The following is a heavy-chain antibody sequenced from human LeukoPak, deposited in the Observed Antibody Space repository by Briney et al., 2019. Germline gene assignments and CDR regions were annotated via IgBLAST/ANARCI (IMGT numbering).Heavy chain of an antibody. CDR1: GYSISSNYY. V-gene: IGHV4-38-2*02. J-gene: IGHJ4*02. D-gene: IGHD6-25*01. CDR2: IYHSGST. Sequence: SETLSLTCTVSGYSISSNYYWGWIRQPPGKGLEWIGSIYHSGSTYYNPSLKSRVTISVDTSKNQFSLKVRSVTAADTAVYYCARSRGRLAQLDFWGQETLVTVSS. CDR3: ARSRGRLAQLDF.